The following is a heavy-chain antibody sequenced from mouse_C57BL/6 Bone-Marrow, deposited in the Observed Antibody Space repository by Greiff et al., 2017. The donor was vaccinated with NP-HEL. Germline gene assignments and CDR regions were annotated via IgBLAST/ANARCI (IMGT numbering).Heavy chain of an antibody. CDR3: ARPLITTVVVPFDY. V-gene: IGHV1-26*01. CDR1: GYTFTDYY. CDR2: INPNNGGT. Sequence: EVQLQQSGPELVKPGASVKISCKASGYTFTDYYMNWVKQSHGKSLEWIGDINPNNGGTSYNQKFKGKATLTVDKSSSTAYMELRSLTSEDSAVYYCARPLITTVVVPFDYWGQGTTLTVSS. J-gene: IGHJ2*01. D-gene: IGHD1-1*01.